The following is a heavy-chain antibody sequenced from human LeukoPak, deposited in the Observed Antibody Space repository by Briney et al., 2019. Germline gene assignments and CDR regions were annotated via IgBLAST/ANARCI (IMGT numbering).Heavy chain of an antibody. V-gene: IGHV3-23*01. D-gene: IGHD3-22*01. CDR1: GFTFSSYA. Sequence: PGGSLRLSCAASGFTFSSYAMSWVRQAPGKGLEWVSAISGSGGSTYYADSVKGRFAISRDNSKNTLYLQMNSLRAEDTAVYYCANFLPAHYDSSGYPDYWGQGTLVTVSS. CDR3: ANFLPAHYDSSGYPDY. CDR2: ISGSGGST. J-gene: IGHJ4*02.